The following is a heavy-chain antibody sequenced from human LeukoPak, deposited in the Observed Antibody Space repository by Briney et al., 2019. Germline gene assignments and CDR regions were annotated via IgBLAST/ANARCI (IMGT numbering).Heavy chain of an antibody. V-gene: IGHV6-1*01. J-gene: IGHJ3*02. CDR2: TNYRSKWYN. CDR1: GDSVSSNSAA. D-gene: IGHD5-24*01. CDR3: ARGGQGDGYSADDAFDI. Sequence: SQTLSLTCSISGDSVSSNSAAWNWIRQSPSRGLEWLGRTNYRSKWYNDYAVSVKSRITINPDTSKNQFSLQLNSVTPEDTAVYYCARGGQGDGYSADDAFDIWGQGTMVTVSS.